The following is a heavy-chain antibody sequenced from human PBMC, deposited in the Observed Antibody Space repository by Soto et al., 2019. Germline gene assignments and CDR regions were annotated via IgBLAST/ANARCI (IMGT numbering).Heavy chain of an antibody. CDR1: GFTFSDYY. Sequence: GGSLRLSCAASGFTFSDYYMSWIRQAPGKGLEWVSYISSSGSTIYYADSVKGRFTISRDNAKNSLYLQMNSLRAEDTAVYYCARDYYDLWSGYHYYYGMDVWGQGTTVTVSS. CDR2: ISSSGSTI. V-gene: IGHV3-11*01. J-gene: IGHJ6*02. D-gene: IGHD3-3*01. CDR3: ARDYYDLWSGYHYYYGMDV.